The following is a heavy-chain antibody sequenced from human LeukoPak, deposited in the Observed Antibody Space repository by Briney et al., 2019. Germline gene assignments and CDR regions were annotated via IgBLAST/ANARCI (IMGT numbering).Heavy chain of an antibody. CDR2: INPNSCGT. J-gene: IGHJ5*02. D-gene: IGHD6-19*01. CDR3: ARVPGVADSYDP. CDR1: GYTFTGYY. Sequence: GASVKVSCKASGYTFTGYYMHWVRQAPGQGLEWIGWINPNSCGTNYAQKFQGRVTMTRDTSISTAYMELSRLRSDDTAVYYCARVPGVADSYDPWGQGTLVTVSS. V-gene: IGHV1-2*02.